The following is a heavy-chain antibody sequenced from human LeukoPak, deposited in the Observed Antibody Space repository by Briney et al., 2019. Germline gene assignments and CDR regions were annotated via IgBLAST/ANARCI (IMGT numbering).Heavy chain of an antibody. V-gene: IGHV3-23*01. CDR2: ISGSGGST. Sequence: GGSLRLSCAASGFTFSSYAMSWVRQAPGKGLEWVSAISGSGGSTYYADSVKGRFTISRDNSKNTLYLQMNSLRAEDTAVYYCARASEMAGGGDYWGQGTLVTVSS. CDR3: ARASEMAGGGDY. D-gene: IGHD5-24*01. J-gene: IGHJ4*02. CDR1: GFTFSSYA.